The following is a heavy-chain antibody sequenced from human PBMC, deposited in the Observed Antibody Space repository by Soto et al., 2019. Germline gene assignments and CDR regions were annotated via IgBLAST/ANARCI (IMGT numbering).Heavy chain of an antibody. Sequence: QVQLVESGGGVVQPGRSLRLSCAASGFTFSYYSMHWVRQAPGKGLEWVAVISSDGSNEYYADSVKGRFTISRDNSNNTLYLQMNSLRAEDTAVYYCARVLGLTASYGMDVWGQGTTVTVSS. V-gene: IGHV3-30-3*01. CDR1: GFTFSYYS. CDR3: ARVLGLTASYGMDV. J-gene: IGHJ6*02. CDR2: ISSDGSNE. D-gene: IGHD3-9*01.